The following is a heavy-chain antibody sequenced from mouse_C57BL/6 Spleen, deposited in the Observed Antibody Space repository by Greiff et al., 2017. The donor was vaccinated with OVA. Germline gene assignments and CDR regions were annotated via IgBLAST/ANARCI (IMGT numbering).Heavy chain of an antibody. J-gene: IGHJ2*01. V-gene: IGHV7-3*01. Sequence: EVKLMESGGGLVQPGGSLSLSCAASGFTFTDYYMSWVRQPPGKALEWLGFIRNKANGYTTEYSASVKGRFTISRDNSQSILYLQMNALRAEDSATYYCARYYDGYLDYWGQGTTLTVSS. D-gene: IGHD1-1*02. CDR3: ARYYDGYLDY. CDR1: GFTFTDYY. CDR2: IRNKANGYTT.